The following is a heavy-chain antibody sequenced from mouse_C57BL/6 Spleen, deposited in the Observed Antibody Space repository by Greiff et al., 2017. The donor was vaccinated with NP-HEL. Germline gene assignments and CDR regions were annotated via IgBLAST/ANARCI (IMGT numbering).Heavy chain of an antibody. V-gene: IGHV1-61*01. CDR1: GYTFTSYW. J-gene: IGHJ3*01. CDR2: IYPSDSET. Sequence: VQLQQPGAELVRPGSSVKLSCKASGYTFTSYWMDWVKQKPVQGLAWIGYIYPSDSETHSNQKFKDKATLTVDKSSSTDYMQLSSLTSEDSAVYYCARLDSSGYSWFAYWGQGTLVTVSA. D-gene: IGHD3-2*02. CDR3: ARLDSSGYSWFAY.